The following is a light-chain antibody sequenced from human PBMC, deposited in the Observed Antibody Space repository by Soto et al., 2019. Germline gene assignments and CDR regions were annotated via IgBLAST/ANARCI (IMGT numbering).Light chain of an antibody. CDR1: QSISNS. CDR3: QQSYSSTQMYT. Sequence: DIQMTQSPSSLSASVGDRVTITCRASQSISNSLNWYQQKPGKAPDLLIYAASNLQSGVPSRFTGSGSGTDFTLTISSRQPEDFTAYYCQQSYSSTQMYTFGQGTKLEIK. V-gene: IGKV1-39*01. CDR2: AAS. J-gene: IGKJ2*01.